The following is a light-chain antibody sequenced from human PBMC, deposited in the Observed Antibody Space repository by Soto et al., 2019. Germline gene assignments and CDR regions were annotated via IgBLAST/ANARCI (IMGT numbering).Light chain of an antibody. Sequence: DIQMTQSPSSLSASVGDRVTITCRASQGISNYLVWYQQIPGKVPKLLIYAATTLQSGVPSRFSGSGSGTDFTLPISGLQHEDVAIYCCHTSTGALWTFGQGTKVEIK. CDR2: AAT. V-gene: IGKV1-27*01. CDR1: QGISNY. J-gene: IGKJ1*01. CDR3: HTSTGALWT.